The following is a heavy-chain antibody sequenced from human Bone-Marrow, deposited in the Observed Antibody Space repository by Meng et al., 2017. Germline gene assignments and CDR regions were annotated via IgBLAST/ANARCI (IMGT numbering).Heavy chain of an antibody. Sequence: GESLKISCKASGYIFSNYWIAWVRQMPGKGLEWMGMIQPGTSESTYSPSIQGQVTISADKSISTSCLHWSNLGASDTAIYYCARHNCYDNWGQGTLVTVSS. CDR1: GYIFSNYW. CDR2: IQPGTSES. CDR3: ARHNCYDN. D-gene: IGHD3-22*01. V-gene: IGHV5-51*01. J-gene: IGHJ4*02.